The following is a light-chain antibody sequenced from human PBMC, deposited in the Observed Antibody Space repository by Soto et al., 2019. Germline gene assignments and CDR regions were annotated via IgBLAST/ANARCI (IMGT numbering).Light chain of an antibody. J-gene: IGLJ2*01. V-gene: IGLV2-14*01. CDR1: SSDVGGYDY. Sequence: QSALTQPASVSGSPGQSITLSCTGTSSDVGGYDYVSWYQHHPGKAPKLMIYEVSNRPSGISNRFSGSKSGNTASLTISGLQAEDEVDYYCSSYTTTSTQVFGGGTKLTVL. CDR2: EVS. CDR3: SSYTTTSTQV.